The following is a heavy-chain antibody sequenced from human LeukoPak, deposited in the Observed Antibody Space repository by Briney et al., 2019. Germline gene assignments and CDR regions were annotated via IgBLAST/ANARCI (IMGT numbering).Heavy chain of an antibody. D-gene: IGHD3-22*01. CDR2: IQYDGSNK. J-gene: IGHJ6*03. CDR1: GFTFSNYG. CDR3: ARDGHYYDSSGYLHPYYYYYYYMDV. V-gene: IGHV3-30*02. Sequence: PGGSLRLSCAASGFTFSNYGIHWVRQAPGKGLEWVAFIQYDGSNKYYADSVKGRFTISRDNSENTLYLQMNNLRAEDTAVYYCARDGHYYDSSGYLHPYYYYYYYMDVWGKGTTVTISS.